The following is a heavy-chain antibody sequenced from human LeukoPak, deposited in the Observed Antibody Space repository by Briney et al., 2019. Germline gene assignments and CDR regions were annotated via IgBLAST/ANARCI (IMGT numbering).Heavy chain of an antibody. CDR1: GFTFDDYA. CDR2: ISWNSGKI. CDR3: AKDIGDYRAFDM. D-gene: IGHD2-21*02. J-gene: IGHJ3*02. V-gene: IGHV3-9*03. Sequence: GGSLRLSCAASGFTFDDYAMHWVRQAPGKGLEGVSGISWNSGKIAYADSVKGRFTISRDNAKSSLYLQMNSLRAEDMALYYCAKDIGDYRAFDMWGQGTMVTVSS.